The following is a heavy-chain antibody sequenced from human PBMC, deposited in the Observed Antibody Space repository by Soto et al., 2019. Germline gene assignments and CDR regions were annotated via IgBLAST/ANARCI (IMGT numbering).Heavy chain of an antibody. J-gene: IGHJ4*02. CDR2: ISPSHGYT. CDR3: VKDRDLSGSLSVY. V-gene: IGHV1-18*01. D-gene: IGHD1-26*01. Sequence: QVKLVQSGAEVKKPGASVKVSCKAFGYTFTSYGITWVRQAPGQGLEWMGWISPSHGYTSYAQKVQGRVTMTRDTATSTAYMELRSLRSDDTAVYYCVKDRDLSGSLSVYWGPGSLVTGSS. CDR1: GYTFTSYG.